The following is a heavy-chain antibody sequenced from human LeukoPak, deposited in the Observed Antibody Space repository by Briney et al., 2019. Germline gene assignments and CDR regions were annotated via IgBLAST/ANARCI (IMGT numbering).Heavy chain of an antibody. CDR1: GFTFSSYS. Sequence: GGSLRLSCAASGFTFSSYSMNWVRQASGKGPEWVSSISSSSSYIYYADSVKGRFTISRDNAKNSLYLQMNSLRAEDTAVYYCARGHSSSYDYYFDYWGQGTLVTVSS. V-gene: IGHV3-21*01. J-gene: IGHJ4*02. CDR3: ARGHSSSYDYYFDY. CDR2: ISSSSSYI. D-gene: IGHD6-13*01.